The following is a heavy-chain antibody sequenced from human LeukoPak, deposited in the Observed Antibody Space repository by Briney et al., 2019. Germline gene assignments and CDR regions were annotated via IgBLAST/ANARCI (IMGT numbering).Heavy chain of an antibody. Sequence: QPGGSLRLSCAASGFTFSSYKMNWVRQAPGKGLEWVSYISSSGSTIYYADSVKGRFTISRDNAKNSLYLQMNSLRAEDTAVYYCARVRAVAGPLDYWGQGTLVTVSS. CDR3: ARVRAVAGPLDY. CDR1: GFTFSSYK. CDR2: ISSSGSTI. V-gene: IGHV3-48*03. J-gene: IGHJ4*02. D-gene: IGHD6-19*01.